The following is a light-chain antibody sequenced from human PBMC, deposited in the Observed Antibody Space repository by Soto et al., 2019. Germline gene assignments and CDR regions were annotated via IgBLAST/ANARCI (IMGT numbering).Light chain of an antibody. CDR3: SSHTSGSTRV. V-gene: IGLV2-14*01. Sequence: SALTQPASVSGSPGQSIAISCTGTSRDVGGYDYVSWYQQHPDKAPKLMIYEVTKRPSGVSNRFSGSKSGDTASLTISGLQPEDEADYYCSSHTSGSTRVFGRGTKVTVL. J-gene: IGLJ1*01. CDR1: SRDVGGYDY. CDR2: EVT.